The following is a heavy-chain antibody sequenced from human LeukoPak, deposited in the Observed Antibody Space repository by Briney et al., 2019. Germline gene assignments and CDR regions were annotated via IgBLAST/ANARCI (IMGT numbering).Heavy chain of an antibody. Sequence: GASVKVSCKVSGYTLTELSMHWVRQAPGKGLEWMGGFDPEDGETIYAQKFQGRVTMTEDTSTDTAYMELSSLRSEDTAVYYCAYITMVRGKESGFDYWGQGTLVTVSS. D-gene: IGHD3-10*01. CDR2: FDPEDGET. V-gene: IGHV1-24*01. CDR3: AYITMVRGKESGFDY. CDR1: GYTLTELS. J-gene: IGHJ4*02.